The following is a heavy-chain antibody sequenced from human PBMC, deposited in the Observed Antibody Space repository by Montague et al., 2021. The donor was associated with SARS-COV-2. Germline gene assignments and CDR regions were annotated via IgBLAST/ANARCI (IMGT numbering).Heavy chain of an antibody. V-gene: IGHV4-34*01. CDR1: GGSFSGYY. CDR2: INHSGST. D-gene: IGHD2-2*01. Sequence: SETLSLTCVVYGGSFSGYYWSWIRQPPGKGLEWIGEINHSGSTNYNPSLKSRVTISVDTSKNQFSLKLSSVTAADTAVYYCARSIVVVPAANDTYYYYYGMDVWGQGTTVTVSS. CDR3: ARSIVVVPAANDTYYYYYGMDV. J-gene: IGHJ6*02.